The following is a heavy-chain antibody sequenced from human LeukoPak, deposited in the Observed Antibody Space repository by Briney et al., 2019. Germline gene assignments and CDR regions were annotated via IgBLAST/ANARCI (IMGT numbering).Heavy chain of an antibody. CDR2: ISYDGSNK. CDR3: ARDLHATTREFDY. Sequence: GGSLRLSCAASGFTFSSYPMHWVHQAPGKGLEWVAVISYDGSNKYYADSVKGRFTISRDNSKNTLYLQMNSLRAEDTAVYYCARDLHATTREFDYWGQGTLVTVSS. J-gene: IGHJ4*02. D-gene: IGHD4-11*01. V-gene: IGHV3-30*04. CDR1: GFTFSSYP.